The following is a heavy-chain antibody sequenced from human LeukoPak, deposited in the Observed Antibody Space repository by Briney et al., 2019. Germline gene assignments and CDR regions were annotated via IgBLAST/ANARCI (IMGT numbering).Heavy chain of an antibody. Sequence: PGGSLRLSCAASGFTFSSYSMNWVRQAPGKGLEWVSSISSSSSYIYYADSVKGRFTISRDNAKNSLYLQMNSLRAEDTAVYYCARERRGARSIDYWGQGTLVTVSS. D-gene: IGHD6-6*01. CDR2: ISSSSSYI. J-gene: IGHJ4*02. V-gene: IGHV3-21*01. CDR1: GFTFSSYS. CDR3: ARERRGARSIDY.